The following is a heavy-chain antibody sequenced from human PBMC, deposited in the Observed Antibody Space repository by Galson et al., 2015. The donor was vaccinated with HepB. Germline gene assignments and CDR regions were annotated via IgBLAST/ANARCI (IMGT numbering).Heavy chain of an antibody. CDR2: ISGSGGST. D-gene: IGHD1-26*01. J-gene: IGHJ3*02. Sequence: SLRLSCAASGFTFSSYAMSWVRQAPGKGLEWVSAISGSGGSTYYADSVKGRFTISRDNSKNTLYLQMNSLRAEDTAVYYCAKVRQGVWGRGPDAFDIWGQGTMVTVSS. V-gene: IGHV3-23*01. CDR1: GFTFSSYA. CDR3: AKVRQGVWGRGPDAFDI.